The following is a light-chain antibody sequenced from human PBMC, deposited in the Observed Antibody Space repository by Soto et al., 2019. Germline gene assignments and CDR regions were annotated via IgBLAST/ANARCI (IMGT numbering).Light chain of an antibody. Sequence: QSVLTQPPSASGTPGQTVTISCSGSSSNIGTSSVHWYKHLPGTAPKPLISTNDQRPSGVPDRFSGSKSGTSASLALSGLQSEDEGDYYCAVWDDSLNGHVFGVGTKVTF. CDR1: SSNIGTSS. V-gene: IGLV1-44*01. J-gene: IGLJ1*01. CDR3: AVWDDSLNGHV. CDR2: TND.